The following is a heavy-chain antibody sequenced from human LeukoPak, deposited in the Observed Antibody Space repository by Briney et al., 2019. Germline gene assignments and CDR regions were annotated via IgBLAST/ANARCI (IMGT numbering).Heavy chain of an antibody. CDR1: GGPLRNYY. Sequence: PSGTPSLTRTVSGGPLRNYYWSLIPPPPRKGPGGIGYIYYSGTTNYNPSLKSRVTISVDTSKNQFSLNLSSVTTADTSVYYCARHGGYSSPYLHWGQGTLVTVSS. J-gene: IGHJ1*01. CDR3: ARHGGYSSPYLH. CDR2: IYYSGTT. D-gene: IGHD6-13*01. V-gene: IGHV4-59*08.